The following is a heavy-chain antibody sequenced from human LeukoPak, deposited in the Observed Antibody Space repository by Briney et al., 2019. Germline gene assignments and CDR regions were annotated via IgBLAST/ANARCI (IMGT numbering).Heavy chain of an antibody. J-gene: IGHJ3*02. CDR1: GYSFTSYW. D-gene: IGHD1-1*01. CDR2: INPGDSDT. CDR3: AAPGATGKSKGAFDI. V-gene: IGHV5-51*01. Sequence: GESLKISCKGSGYSFTSYWIGWVRQMPGKGLEWMGIINPGDSDTRYSPSFQGQVTISADKSISTAYLQWSSLKASDTAMYYCAAPGATGKSKGAFDIWGQGTMVTVSS.